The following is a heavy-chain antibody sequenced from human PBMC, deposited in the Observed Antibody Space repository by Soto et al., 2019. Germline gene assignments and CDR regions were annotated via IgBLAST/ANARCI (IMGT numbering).Heavy chain of an antibody. J-gene: IGHJ6*02. V-gene: IGHV5-51*01. CDR3: ARQGSNGAYYYYGMDV. CDR2: IYPGDSDT. Sequence: GGSLKISCKGSGYRFASYWIACVRQMPGKGLEWMGIIYPGDSDTRYSPSFQGQVTMSVDKSNNTAYLHWSSLKASDTAMYYCARQGSNGAYYYYGMDVWVQGTTVTVSS. D-gene: IGHD2-8*01. CDR1: GYRFASYW.